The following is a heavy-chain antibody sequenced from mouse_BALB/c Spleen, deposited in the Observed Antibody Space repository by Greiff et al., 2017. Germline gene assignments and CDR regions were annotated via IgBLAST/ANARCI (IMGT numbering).Heavy chain of an antibody. CDR1: GFTFSSYT. CDR2: ISSGGGNT. Sequence: EVQRVESGGGLVKPGGSLKLSCAASGFTFSSYTMSWVRQTPEKRLEWVATISSGGGNTYYPDSVKGRFTISRDNAKNNLYLQMSSLRSEDTALYYCARSYGNYVFDYWGQGTTLTVSS. J-gene: IGHJ2*01. CDR3: ARSYGNYVFDY. D-gene: IGHD2-1*01. V-gene: IGHV5-9*03.